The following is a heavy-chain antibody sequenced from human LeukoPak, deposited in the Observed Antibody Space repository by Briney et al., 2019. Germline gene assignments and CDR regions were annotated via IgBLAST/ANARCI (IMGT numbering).Heavy chain of an antibody. D-gene: IGHD2-2*01. CDR2: IYPGDSDT. CDR3: ARTSYCSSTSCCVGAPDY. CDR1: GYSFTSYW. V-gene: IGHV5-51*01. J-gene: IGHJ4*02. Sequence: GESLKISCKGSGYSFTSYWIGWVRQMPGKGLEWMGIIYPGDSDTRYSPSFQGQVTISADKSISTAYLQWSSLKASDTAMYYCARTSYCSSTSCCVGAPDYWGQGTLVTVSS.